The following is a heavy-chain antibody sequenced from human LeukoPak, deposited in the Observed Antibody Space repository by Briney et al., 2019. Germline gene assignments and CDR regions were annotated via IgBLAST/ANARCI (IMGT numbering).Heavy chain of an antibody. CDR3: ARGYSSSWYYNWFDP. Sequence: PSETLSLTCTVSGGSISSYYWSWIRQPPGKGLEWIGYISYTGSTTYNSSLKSRVTISLDTSTNQFSLKLSSVTATDTALYYCARGYSSSWYYNWFDPWGQGTLVTVSS. CDR2: ISYTGST. J-gene: IGHJ5*02. CDR1: GGSISSYY. D-gene: IGHD6-13*01. V-gene: IGHV4-59*08.